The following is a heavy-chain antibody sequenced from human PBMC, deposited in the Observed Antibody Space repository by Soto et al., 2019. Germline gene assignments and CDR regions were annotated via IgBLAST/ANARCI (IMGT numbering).Heavy chain of an antibody. J-gene: IGHJ4*02. D-gene: IGHD5-12*01. V-gene: IGHV4-59*08. CDR2: IYYSGST. CDR3: ARLDGYEHCFDY. CDR1: GGSISSHY. Sequence: SETLSLTCTVSGGSISSHYWSWIRQPPGQGLEWIGYIYYSGSTNYNPSLKSRVTISVDTSKSQFSLRLSSVTAADTAVYFCARLDGYEHCFDYWGQGALVTVSS.